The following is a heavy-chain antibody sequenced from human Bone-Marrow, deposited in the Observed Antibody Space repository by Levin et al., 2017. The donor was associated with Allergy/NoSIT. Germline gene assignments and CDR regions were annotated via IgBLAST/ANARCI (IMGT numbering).Heavy chain of an antibody. J-gene: IGHJ6*02. V-gene: IGHV3-21*01. CDR2: ISAGGNYI. CDR1: GILFSSYD. CDR3: ASWAMYHYARCASDSFYYAMDV. D-gene: IGHD3-22*01. Sequence: PGGSLRLSCAASGILFSSYDMNWVRQAPGKGLEWVSSISAGGNYIYYADSVKGRFTISRDNAKNSLFLQMNSLRAEDTAVYYCASWAMYHYARCASDSFYYAMDVWGQGTTVTVSS.